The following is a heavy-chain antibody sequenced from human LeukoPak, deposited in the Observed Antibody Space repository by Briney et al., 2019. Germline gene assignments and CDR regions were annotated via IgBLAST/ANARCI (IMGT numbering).Heavy chain of an antibody. CDR1: GGSISSYY. Sequence: SETLSLTCTVSGGSISSYYWSWIRQPAGKGLEWIGRIYTSGSTNYNPSLKSRVTMSVDTFENQFSLKLSSVTAADTAVYYCARDTPNYYDSSGYYSPDFDYWGQGTLVTVSS. V-gene: IGHV4-4*07. J-gene: IGHJ4*02. CDR2: IYTSGST. D-gene: IGHD3-22*01. CDR3: ARDTPNYYDSSGYYSPDFDY.